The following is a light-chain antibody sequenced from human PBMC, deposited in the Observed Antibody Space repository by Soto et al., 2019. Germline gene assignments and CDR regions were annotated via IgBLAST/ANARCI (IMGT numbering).Light chain of an antibody. CDR2: GAS. V-gene: IGKV3-15*01. CDR1: QSVRTT. CDR3: QQYTDWPTT. Sequence: EIVMRQSPATLSVSPGQRATLSCRASQSVRTTVAWYHQRPGQAPRLLIYGASTRATGVPDRFSGGGSGTDFTLTVTSLKSEDFGIYYCQQYTDWPTTFGRGTKVEIK. J-gene: IGKJ1*01.